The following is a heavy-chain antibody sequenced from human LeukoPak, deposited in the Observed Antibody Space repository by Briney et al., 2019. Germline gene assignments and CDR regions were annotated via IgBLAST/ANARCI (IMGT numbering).Heavy chain of an antibody. CDR2: ISGSGGST. D-gene: IGHD6-13*01. Sequence: GGSLRLSCAASGFTFSNAWMSWVRQAPGKGLEWVSAISGSGGSTYYADSVKGRFTISRDNSKNTLYLQMNSLRAEDTAVYYCAKAGGSSWYVDYWGQGTLVTVSS. V-gene: IGHV3-23*01. CDR1: GFTFSNAW. J-gene: IGHJ4*02. CDR3: AKAGGSSWYVDY.